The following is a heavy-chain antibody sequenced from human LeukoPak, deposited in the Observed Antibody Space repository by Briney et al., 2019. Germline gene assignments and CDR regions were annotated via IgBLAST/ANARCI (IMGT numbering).Heavy chain of an antibody. CDR1: GDSISSHY. CDR3: AREKLYCSGGSCYYGMDV. V-gene: IGHV4-59*11. Sequence: SETLSLTCSVSGDSISSHYWSWIRQPPGKGLEWIGFVYYSGSTNYNPSLKSRVTISVDTSKNQFSLKLSSVTAADTAVYYCAREKLYCSGGSCYYGMDVWGQGTTVTVSS. J-gene: IGHJ6*02. CDR2: VYYSGST. D-gene: IGHD2-15*01.